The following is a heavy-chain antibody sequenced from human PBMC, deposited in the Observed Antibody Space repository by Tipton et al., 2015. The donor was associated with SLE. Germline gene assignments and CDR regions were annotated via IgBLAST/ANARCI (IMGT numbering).Heavy chain of an antibody. J-gene: IGHJ2*01. V-gene: IGHV4-39*07. Sequence: TLSLTCTVSGGSISSSSYYWGWTRQAPGKGLEWIANIFYRGSTSSNPSLKSRVTMSVDTSKNHFSLKLISVTAADTAVYYCAREFLNPVTTVHYYFDLWGRGTLVTVSS. D-gene: IGHD4-11*01. CDR3: AREFLNPVTTVHYYFDL. CDR1: GGSISSSSYY. CDR2: IFYRGST.